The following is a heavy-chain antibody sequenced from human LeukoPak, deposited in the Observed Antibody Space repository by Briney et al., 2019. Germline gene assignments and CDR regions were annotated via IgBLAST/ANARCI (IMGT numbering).Heavy chain of an antibody. D-gene: IGHD3-10*01. J-gene: IGHJ6*02. Sequence: SGGSLRLSCAASGFTFSSYAMSWVRQAPGKGLEWVSAISGSGGSTYYADSVKGRFTISRDNSKNTLYLQMNSLRAEDTAVYYCAKDYYYGSGSDYYYYYGMDVWGQGTTVTVSS. CDR2: ISGSGGST. CDR1: GFTFSSYA. V-gene: IGHV3-23*01. CDR3: AKDYYYGSGSDYYYYYGMDV.